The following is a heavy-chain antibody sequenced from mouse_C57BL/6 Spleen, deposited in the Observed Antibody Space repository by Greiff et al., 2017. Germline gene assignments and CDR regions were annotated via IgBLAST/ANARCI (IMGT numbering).Heavy chain of an antibody. J-gene: IGHJ4*01. CDR3: ARERSNYVGYDMDY. D-gene: IGHD2-5*01. CDR2: INYDGSCT. Sequence: EVKLVESEGGLVQPGSSMKLSCTASGFTFSGYYMAWVRQVPEKGLEWVANINYDGSCTYYLDSLKSRFIISGDNAKNILYLQMSSLKSEDTATYYCARERSNYVGYDMDYWGQGTTVTVSS. CDR1: GFTFSGYY. V-gene: IGHV5-16*01.